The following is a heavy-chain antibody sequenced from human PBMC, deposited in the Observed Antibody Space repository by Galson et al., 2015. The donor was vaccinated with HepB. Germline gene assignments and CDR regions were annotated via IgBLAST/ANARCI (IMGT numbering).Heavy chain of an antibody. Sequence: SVKVSCKVSGYTLTELSMHWVRQAPGKGLEWMGGFDPEDGETIYAQKFQGRVTMTEDTSTDTAYMELSSLRSEDTAVYYCATVPTYYYDSSGYYNWFDPWGQGTLVTVSS. CDR2: FDPEDGET. CDR3: ATVPTYYYDSSGYYNWFDP. V-gene: IGHV1-24*01. D-gene: IGHD3-22*01. CDR1: GYTLTELS. J-gene: IGHJ5*02.